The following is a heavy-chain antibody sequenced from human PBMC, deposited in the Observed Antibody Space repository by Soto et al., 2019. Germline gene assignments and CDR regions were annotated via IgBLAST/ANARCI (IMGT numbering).Heavy chain of an antibody. Sequence: GESLKISCKGSGYSFTSYWIGWVRQMPGKGLEWMGIIYPGDSDTRYSPSFQGQVTISADKSISTAYLQWSSLKASDTAMYYCAVPPLPAAIPQGFDFSGQGTLVIVSS. V-gene: IGHV5-51*01. CDR2: IYPGDSDT. J-gene: IGHJ4*02. D-gene: IGHD2-2*01. CDR3: AVPPLPAAIPQGFDF. CDR1: GYSFTSYW.